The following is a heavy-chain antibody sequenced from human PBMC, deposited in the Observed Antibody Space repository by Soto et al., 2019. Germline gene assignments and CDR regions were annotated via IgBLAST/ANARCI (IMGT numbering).Heavy chain of an antibody. CDR2: IIPIVGTA. CDR3: ASYGGSYYPYGMDV. Sequence: SVKVASKASGFTISSYDSSWVRPAPGQGLEWMGGIIPIVGTANYAQKFQGRVTITADESTSTAYMELSSVISEDTAVYYCASYGGSYYPYGMDVWGQGTTVTVSS. D-gene: IGHD1-26*01. J-gene: IGHJ6*02. CDR1: GFTISSYD. V-gene: IGHV1-69*13.